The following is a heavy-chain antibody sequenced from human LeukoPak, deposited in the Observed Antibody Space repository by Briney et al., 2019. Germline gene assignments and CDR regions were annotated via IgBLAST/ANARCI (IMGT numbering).Heavy chain of an antibody. D-gene: IGHD2-15*01. CDR3: ARRRKYCSGGSCYPGYYYYYGMDV. CDR2: IYYSGST. V-gene: IGHV4-39*01. Sequence: SETLSLTCTVSGGSISSSSYYWGWIRQPPGKGLEWIGSIYYSGSTYYNPSLKCRVTISVDTSKNQFSLKLSSVTAADTAVYYCARRRKYCSGGSCYPGYYYYYGMDVWGQGTTVTVSS. CDR1: GGSISSSSYY. J-gene: IGHJ6*02.